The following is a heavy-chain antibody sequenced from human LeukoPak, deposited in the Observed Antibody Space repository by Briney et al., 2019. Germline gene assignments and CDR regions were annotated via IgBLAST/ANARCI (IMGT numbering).Heavy chain of an antibody. CDR2: IKPDGSEK. V-gene: IGHV3-7*03. CDR3: AKGRESLYCSSASCLLFDY. D-gene: IGHD2-2*01. CDR1: GFTFSNFW. Sequence: PGGSLRLSCAPSGFTFSNFWMSWVRQAPGKGLEWVANIKPDGSEKYYADSVKGRFTISRDNAKNSLYLQMNSLRAEDTAVYYCAKGRESLYCSSASCLLFDYWGQGTPVTVSS. J-gene: IGHJ4*02.